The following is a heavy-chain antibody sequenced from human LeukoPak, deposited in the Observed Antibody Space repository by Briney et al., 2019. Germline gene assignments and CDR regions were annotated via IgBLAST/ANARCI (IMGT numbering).Heavy chain of an antibody. J-gene: IGHJ4*02. CDR3: ARDVIYASEIYSYGDC. V-gene: IGHV3-66*01. D-gene: IGHD3-16*01. CDR1: GFTVSTNY. CDR2: IYRGGGT. Sequence: QPGRSLRLSCAASGFTVSTNYVSWVRQAPGKGLEWVSVIYRGGGTAYADSVKDRFTISRDNFKNMVYLHMNSLKAEDTAVYYCARDVIYASEIYSYGDCLGQGTLVTVSS.